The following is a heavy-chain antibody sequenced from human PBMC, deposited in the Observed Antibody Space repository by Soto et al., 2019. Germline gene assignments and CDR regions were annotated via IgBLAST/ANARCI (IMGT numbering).Heavy chain of an antibody. CDR1: GGTFDTHA. D-gene: IGHD1-26*01. Sequence: QVQLVQSGAEVKKPGSSVKVSCKASGGTFDTHAISWVRQAPGQGLEWMGGIIPIFGTSDYAQKFQGRGTNTADESTSTAYMGLRSLRAKGRAVYYCAMREPDGIGGNYYYVMDVSGQGTTVTGSS. J-gene: IGHJ6*02. CDR2: IIPIFGTS. V-gene: IGHV1-69*12. CDR3: AMREPDGIGGNYYYVMDV.